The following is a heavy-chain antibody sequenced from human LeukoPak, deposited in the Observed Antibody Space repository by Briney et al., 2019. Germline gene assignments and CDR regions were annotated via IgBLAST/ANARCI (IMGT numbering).Heavy chain of an antibody. CDR1: GFTFSSYG. CDR2: IRYHGSNK. J-gene: IGHJ4*02. Sequence: GGSLRLSCAASGFTFSSYGMHWVRQAPGKGLEWVAFIRYHGSNKYYADSVKGRFTISRDNSKNTLYLQMNSLRAEDTAVYYCAKGGIVVVPAAIPFDYWGQGTLVTVSS. V-gene: IGHV3-30*02. D-gene: IGHD2-2*01. CDR3: AKGGIVVVPAAIPFDY.